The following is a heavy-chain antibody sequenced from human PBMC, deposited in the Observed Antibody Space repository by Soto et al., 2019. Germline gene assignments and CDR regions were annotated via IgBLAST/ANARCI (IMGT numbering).Heavy chain of an antibody. J-gene: IGHJ4*02. CDR3: AREQYNWKI. Sequence: SETLSLTCTVSGSSINSSGYYWGWIRQPPGKGLEWIGSMFYGVSTNYNPSLKSRVTISEDASKNQVSLRLTSVTAADTAVYFCAREQYNWKIWGQGTPVTVSS. D-gene: IGHD1-20*01. CDR1: GSSINSSGYY. V-gene: IGHV4-39*07. CDR2: MFYGVST.